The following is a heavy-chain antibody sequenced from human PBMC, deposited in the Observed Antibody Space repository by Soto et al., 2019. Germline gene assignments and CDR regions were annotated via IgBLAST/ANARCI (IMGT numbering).Heavy chain of an antibody. CDR2: IYYSGST. CDR1: GGSISSYY. D-gene: IGHD3-3*01. Sequence: PSETLSLTCTVSGGSISSYYWSWIRQPPGKGLEWIGYIYYSGSTNYNPSLKSRVTISVDTSKNQFSLKLSSVTAADTAVYYCAREVFWSGYYFHFDYWGQGTLVTVSS. J-gene: IGHJ4*02. CDR3: AREVFWSGYYFHFDY. V-gene: IGHV4-59*01.